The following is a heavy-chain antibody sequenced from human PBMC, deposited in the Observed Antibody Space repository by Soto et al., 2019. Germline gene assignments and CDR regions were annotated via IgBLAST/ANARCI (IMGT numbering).Heavy chain of an antibody. CDR3: ARVGTGTTSQAGGMDV. D-gene: IGHD1-7*01. Sequence: SETLSLTCTVSGGSISSGDYYWSWIRQPPGKGLEWIGYIYYSGSTYYNPSLKSRVTISVDTSKNQFSLKLSSVTAADTAVYYCARVGTGTTSQAGGMDVWGQGTTVTVSS. V-gene: IGHV4-30-4*01. CDR2: IYYSGST. J-gene: IGHJ6*02. CDR1: GGSISSGDYY.